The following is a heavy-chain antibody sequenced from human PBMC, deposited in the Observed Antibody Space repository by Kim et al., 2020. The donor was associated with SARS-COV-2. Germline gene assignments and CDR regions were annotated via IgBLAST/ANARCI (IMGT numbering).Heavy chain of an antibody. D-gene: IGHD6-13*01. CDR3: ARCRTSSWYGDN. J-gene: IGHJ4*02. V-gene: IGHV4-39*01. CDR2: T. Sequence: TYYNPSLKTGVCISVDTSKNQFSLKLRFVTAADTAVYHCARCRTSSWYGDNWGQGILVTVSS.